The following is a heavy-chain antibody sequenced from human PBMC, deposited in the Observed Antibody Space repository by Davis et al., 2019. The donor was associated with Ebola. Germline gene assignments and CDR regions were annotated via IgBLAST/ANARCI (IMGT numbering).Heavy chain of an antibody. Sequence: MPSETLSLTCTVFGGSISSSSYYWGWICQPPGTGLDWIGSIYSSGITYYNPSLQSRATISVDTSKNQFSLKLSSVTAADTAVHYCAGTGDLDYWGQGTLVTVSS. J-gene: IGHJ4*02. V-gene: IGHV4-39*01. CDR2: IYSSGIT. CDR3: AGTGDLDY. CDR1: GGSISSSSYY. D-gene: IGHD7-27*01.